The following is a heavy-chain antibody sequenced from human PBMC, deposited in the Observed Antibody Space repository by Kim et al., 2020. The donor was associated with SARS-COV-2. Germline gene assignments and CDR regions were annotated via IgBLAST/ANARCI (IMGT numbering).Heavy chain of an antibody. CDR3: SRPLEWLPRY. CDR1: GFTFAESV. J-gene: IGHJ4*02. Sequence: GGSLRLSCAASGFTFAESVMHWVRQAPGKGLEWVALVSGDGGTTYYADSVKGRFTISRDNSKDSLYLQMNSLRTDDTAFYYCSRPLEWLPRYWGQGTLVTVSS. D-gene: IGHD3-3*01. CDR2: VSGDGGTT. V-gene: IGHV3-43*02.